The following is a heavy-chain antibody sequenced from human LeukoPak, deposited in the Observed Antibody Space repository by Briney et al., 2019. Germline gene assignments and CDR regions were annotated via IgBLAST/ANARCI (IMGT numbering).Heavy chain of an antibody. CDR1: GFTFGDYA. Sequence: GSLRLSCTASGFTFGDYAMSWFRQAPGKGLEWVGFIRSKAYGGTTEYAASVKGRFTISRDDSKSIAYLQMNSLKTEDTAVYYCTRDDQDSSGYPPFDYWGQGTLVTVSS. J-gene: IGHJ4*02. V-gene: IGHV3-49*03. CDR3: TRDDQDSSGYPPFDY. D-gene: IGHD3-22*01. CDR2: IRSKAYGGTT.